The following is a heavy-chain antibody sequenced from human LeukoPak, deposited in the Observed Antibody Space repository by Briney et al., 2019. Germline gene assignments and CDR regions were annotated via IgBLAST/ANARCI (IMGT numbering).Heavy chain of an antibody. CDR1: GFTVNHIY. J-gene: IGHJ5*02. CDR3: ARVPVLFWSGAYDL. Sequence: GGSPRLSCVASGFTVNHIYMNWVRQAPGEGLEWVSAIYSAGATNYADSVRGRFTTSRDIYKNTLYLQMNSLRAEDTAVYYCARVPVLFWSGAYDLWGQGTLVTVSS. V-gene: IGHV3-53*01. D-gene: IGHD3-3*01. CDR2: IYSAGAT.